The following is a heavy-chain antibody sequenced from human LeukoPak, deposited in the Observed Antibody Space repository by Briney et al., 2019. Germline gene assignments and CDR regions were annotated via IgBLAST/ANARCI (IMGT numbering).Heavy chain of an antibody. D-gene: IGHD6-13*01. CDR1: GGSFSGYY. CDR3: ARGGSYSRGYYYYYMDV. CDR2: INHSRST. V-gene: IGHV4-34*01. J-gene: IGHJ6*03. Sequence: PSETLSLTCTVYGGSFSGYYWSWIRQPPGKGLEWIGEINHSRSTNYNPSLQSRVTISVDTSKNQFSLTLSSVTAADTAVYYCARGGSYSRGYYYYYMDVWGKGTTVTVSS.